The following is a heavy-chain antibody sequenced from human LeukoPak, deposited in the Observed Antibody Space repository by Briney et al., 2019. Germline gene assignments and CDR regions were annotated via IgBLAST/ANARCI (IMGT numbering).Heavy chain of an antibody. J-gene: IGHJ3*02. Sequence: GGSLRLSCAASGFTFSSYAMSWVRQAPGKGLEWVSTISDTSRTYYADSVKGRFTISRDNSRNTLYLQMNSQRAEDTAVYYCAKNWRSHGDFHAFDIWGQGKKGNGSS. V-gene: IGHV3-23*01. CDR2: ISDTSRT. D-gene: IGHD4-17*01. CDR1: GFTFSSYA. CDR3: AKNWRSHGDFHAFDI.